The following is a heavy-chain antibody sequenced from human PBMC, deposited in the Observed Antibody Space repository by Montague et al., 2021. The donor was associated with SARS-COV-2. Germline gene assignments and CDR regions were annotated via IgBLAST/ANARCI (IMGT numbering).Heavy chain of an antibody. CDR3: ARGAPGY. V-gene: IGHV4-39*07. CDR1: GFSLTTTGVG. J-gene: IGHJ4*02. Sequence: LVKPTQTLTLTCTFSGFSLTTTGVGVGWIRQSPGKGLEWIGGINHSGRTNYNPSLKSRVTISVDTSKNQFSLDLTSVTAADTAVYYCARGAPGYWGQGTLVTVSS. CDR2: INHSGRT.